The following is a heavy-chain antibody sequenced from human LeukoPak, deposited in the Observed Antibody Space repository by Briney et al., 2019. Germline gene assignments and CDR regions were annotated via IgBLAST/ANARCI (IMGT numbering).Heavy chain of an antibody. CDR3: ASLGYCSSTSCYAPIYNWFDP. CDR2: IYYSGST. Sequence: ETLSLTCTVSGGSISSYYWSWVRQPPGKGLEWIGYIYYSGSTNYNPSLKSRVTISVDTSKNQFSLKLSSVTAADTAVYYCASLGYCSSTSCYAPIYNWFDPWGQGTLVTVSS. D-gene: IGHD2-2*01. CDR1: GGSISSYY. V-gene: IGHV4-59*08. J-gene: IGHJ5*02.